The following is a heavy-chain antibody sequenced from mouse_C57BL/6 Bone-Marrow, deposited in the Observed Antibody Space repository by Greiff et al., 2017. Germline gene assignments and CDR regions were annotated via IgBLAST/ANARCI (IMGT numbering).Heavy chain of an antibody. V-gene: IGHV5-6*01. CDR2: ISSGGSYT. D-gene: IGHD2-4*01. Sequence: EVKLVESGGDLVKPGGSLKLSCAASGFTFSSYGMSWVRQTPDKRLEWVATISSGGSYTYYPDSVKGRFTISRDNAKNTLYLQMSSLKSEDTAMCYCARQIYYDYDGFYYAMDYWGQGTSVTVSS. CDR1: GFTFSSYG. CDR3: ARQIYYDYDGFYYAMDY. J-gene: IGHJ4*01.